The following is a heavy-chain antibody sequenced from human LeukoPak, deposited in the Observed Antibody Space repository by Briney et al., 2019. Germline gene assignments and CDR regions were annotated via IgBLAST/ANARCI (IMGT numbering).Heavy chain of an antibody. D-gene: IGHD3-10*01. J-gene: IGHJ5*02. CDR1: GYSFTSYW. CDR2: IDPSDSYT. Sequence: GGSLRISCKGSGYSFTSYWISWVRQMPGKGLEWMGRIDPSDSYTNYSPSFQGHVTISADKSISTAYLQWSSLKASDTAMYYCARHPQGGSGATNWFDPWGQGTLVTVSS. V-gene: IGHV5-10-1*01. CDR3: ARHPQGGSGATNWFDP.